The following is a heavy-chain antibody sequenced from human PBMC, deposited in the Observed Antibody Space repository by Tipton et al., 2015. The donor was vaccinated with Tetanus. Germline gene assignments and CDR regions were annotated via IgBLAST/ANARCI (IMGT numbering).Heavy chain of an antibody. CDR1: GGSISSGGYY. Sequence: TLSLTCTVSGGSISSGGYYWTWIRQPAGKGLEWMGRIYAPGITNYNPSLKSRVSMSVDTSKNQFSLRLSSVTAADTAVYYCARVRRGATTDLDYWGQGTLVTVSS. CDR2: IYAPGIT. CDR3: ARVRRGATTDLDY. D-gene: IGHD5-12*01. J-gene: IGHJ4*02. V-gene: IGHV4-61*02.